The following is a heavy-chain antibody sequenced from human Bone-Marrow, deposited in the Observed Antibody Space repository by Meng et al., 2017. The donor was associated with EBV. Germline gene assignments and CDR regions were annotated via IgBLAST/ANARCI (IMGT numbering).Heavy chain of an antibody. CDR2: INHSGST. CDR3: ARGDYGSGSYYSHVGVVY. CDR1: GGSFSGYY. D-gene: IGHD3-10*01. V-gene: IGHV4-34*01. J-gene: IGHJ4*02. Sequence: VQPEQWGAGLLNPSETLSLPCAFYGGSFSGYYWNWIRQPPGKGPEWIGEINHSGSTNYNPSLKSRVTISVDTSKNQFSLKLSSVTAADTAVYYCARGDYGSGSYYSHVGVVYWGQGTLVTVSS.